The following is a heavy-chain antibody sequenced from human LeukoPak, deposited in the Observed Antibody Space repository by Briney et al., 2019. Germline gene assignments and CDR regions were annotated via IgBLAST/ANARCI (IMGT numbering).Heavy chain of an antibody. J-gene: IGHJ4*02. CDR3: ARGEWLRSDDY. D-gene: IGHD5-12*01. CDR2: IYNSEST. Sequence: PSETLSLTCTLSGGSIRSNYCSWIRQPPGKGLEWIGYIYNSESTNYNPSLKSRVTISVDTSKNQFSLKLSSVTAADTAVYYCARGEWLRSDDYWGQGALVTVSS. V-gene: IGHV4-59*08. CDR1: GGSIRSNY.